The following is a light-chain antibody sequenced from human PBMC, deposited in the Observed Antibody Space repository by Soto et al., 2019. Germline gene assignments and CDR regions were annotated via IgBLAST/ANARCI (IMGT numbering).Light chain of an antibody. J-gene: IGLJ3*02. CDR3: AAWDDSVDGVV. Sequence: ALTQPPSASGTPGQRVTISCSGSSSNIGTNSVNWYQQLPGTAPKLLIYNNNQRPSGVPDRFSGSKSVTSASLAISGLQSEDEAEYYCAAWDDSVDGVVFGGGTKVTVL. CDR1: SSNIGTNS. CDR2: NNN. V-gene: IGLV1-44*01.